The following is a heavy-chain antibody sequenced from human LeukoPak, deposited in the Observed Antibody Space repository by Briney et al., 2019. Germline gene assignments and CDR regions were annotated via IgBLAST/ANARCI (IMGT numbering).Heavy chain of an antibody. V-gene: IGHV4-61*02. CDR1: GGSISSGSYY. Sequence: SETLSLTCTVSGGSISSGSYYWSWIRQPAGKGLEWIGRIYTSGSTNYNPSLKSRVTISVDTSKNQFSLKLSSVTAADTAVYYCARVSRYGDPPDYWGQGTLVTVSS. D-gene: IGHD4-17*01. J-gene: IGHJ4*02. CDR3: ARVSRYGDPPDY. CDR2: IYTSGST.